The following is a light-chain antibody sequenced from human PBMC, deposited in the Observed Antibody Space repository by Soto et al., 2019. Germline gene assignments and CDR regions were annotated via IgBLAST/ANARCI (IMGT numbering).Light chain of an antibody. Sequence: EVVLTQSPGTLSLSPGERATLSCRASQSVTSSYLAWYQQKPGQAPSLLSYAATSRATVIPDRFSGSGSGTDFSLSISRLEPEDFAVYYCQHYGRSVTWTFGQGTKVQIK. V-gene: IGKV3-20*01. CDR1: QSVTSSY. CDR3: QHYGRSVTWT. CDR2: AAT. J-gene: IGKJ1*01.